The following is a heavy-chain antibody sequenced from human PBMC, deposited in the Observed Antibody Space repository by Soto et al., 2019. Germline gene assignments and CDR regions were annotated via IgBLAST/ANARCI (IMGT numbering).Heavy chain of an antibody. CDR2: ISAYNGNT. CDR1: GYTFTSYG. J-gene: IGHJ6*03. Sequence: ASVKVSCKASGYTFTSYGISWVRQAPGQGLEWMGWISAYNGNTNYAQKLQGRVTMTTDTSTRTAYMELRSLRSDDTAVYYCARNTYYYGSGSYSYYYYYMDVWGKGTTVTVSS. D-gene: IGHD3-10*01. V-gene: IGHV1-18*01. CDR3: ARNTYYYGSGSYSYYYYYMDV.